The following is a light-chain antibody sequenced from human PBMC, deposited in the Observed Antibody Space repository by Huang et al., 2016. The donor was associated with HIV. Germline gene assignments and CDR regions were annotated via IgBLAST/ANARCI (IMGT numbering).Light chain of an antibody. CDR2: RTS. J-gene: IGKJ1*01. Sequence: DIQMTQSPPTLSASVGDRVTITCRASQSISTYLAWYQQKPGKAPNRLISRTSSLESGVPSRFSGSGSGTEFTLTIRSLQPDDFATYYCQQFNNYPWTFGQGTKVEIK. CDR1: QSISTY. V-gene: IGKV1-5*03. CDR3: QQFNNYPWT.